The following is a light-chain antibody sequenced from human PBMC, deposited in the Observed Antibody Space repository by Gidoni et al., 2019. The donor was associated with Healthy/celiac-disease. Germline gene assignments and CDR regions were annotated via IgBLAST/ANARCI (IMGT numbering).Light chain of an antibody. CDR3: QQRSSWYT. V-gene: IGKV3-11*01. CDR1: QIVSSY. CDR2: DAS. Sequence: EIVLPQSPATLSLSPGERATLSCRASQIVSSYLAWYQQKPGQAPRLLIYDASNRATGIPARFSGSGSGTDFTLTISSLEPEDFAVYYCQQRSSWYTFXXXTKLEIK. J-gene: IGKJ2*01.